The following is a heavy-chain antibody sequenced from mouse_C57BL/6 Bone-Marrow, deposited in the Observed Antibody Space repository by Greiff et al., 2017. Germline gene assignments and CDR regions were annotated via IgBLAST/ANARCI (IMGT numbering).Heavy chain of an antibody. Sequence: EVQGVESGGDLVKPGGSLKLSCAASGFSFSSYGMSWVRQTPDKRLEWVATISSGGSYTYYPASVKGRFTISRDNAKNTLYLQMSSLKSEDTAMYYCARHPRTGFAYWGQGTLVTVSA. CDR2: ISSGGSYT. CDR3: ARHPRTGFAY. J-gene: IGHJ3*01. D-gene: IGHD3-3*01. V-gene: IGHV5-6*01. CDR1: GFSFSSYG.